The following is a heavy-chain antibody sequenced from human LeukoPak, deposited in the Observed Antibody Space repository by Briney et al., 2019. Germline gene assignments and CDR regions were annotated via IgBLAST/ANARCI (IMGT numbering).Heavy chain of an antibody. J-gene: IGHJ4*02. Sequence: PGGSLRLSCAVSGFTFSSYGMHWLRQAPGKGLEWVAVIWYDGSNKYYADSVKGRFTISIDNSKNTLYLQMNSLRAEDTAVYYCAKEGVDSSGWYFDYWGQGTLVTVSS. D-gene: IGHD6-19*01. CDR2: IWYDGSNK. CDR3: AKEGVDSSGWYFDY. V-gene: IGHV3-33*06. CDR1: GFTFSSYG.